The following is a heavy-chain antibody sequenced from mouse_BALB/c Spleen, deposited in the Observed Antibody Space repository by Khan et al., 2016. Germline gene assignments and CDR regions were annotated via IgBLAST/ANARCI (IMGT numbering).Heavy chain of an antibody. CDR3: ARGRWDGAMDY. V-gene: IGHV4-1*02. J-gene: IGHJ4*01. D-gene: IGHD4-1*01. CDR1: GFDFSRYW. CDR2: INPDSSTI. Sequence: EVKLLESGGGLVQPGGSLKLSCAASGFDFSRYWMSWVRQAPGKGLEWIGEINPDSSTINYTPSLKDKFIISRDNAKNTLYLQMSKVRSEDTALXDCARGRWDGAMDYWGQGTSVTVSS.